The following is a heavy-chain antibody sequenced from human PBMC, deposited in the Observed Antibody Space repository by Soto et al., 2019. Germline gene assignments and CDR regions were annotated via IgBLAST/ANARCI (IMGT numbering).Heavy chain of an antibody. Sequence: QVQLVQSGAEVKKPGASVKVSCKASGYTFTSYGISWVRQAPGQGLEWMGWISAYNGNTNYAQKLQGRVTMTTDTSTSTGYTELRSLRSDGTAVYYCARGGYGSGTYYNWFDPWGQGTLATVSS. V-gene: IGHV1-18*04. CDR1: GYTFTSYG. CDR2: ISAYNGNT. D-gene: IGHD3-10*01. J-gene: IGHJ5*02. CDR3: ARGGYGSGTYYNWFDP.